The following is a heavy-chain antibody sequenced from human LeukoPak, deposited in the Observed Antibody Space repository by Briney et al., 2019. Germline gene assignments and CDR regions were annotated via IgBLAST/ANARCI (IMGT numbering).Heavy chain of an antibody. Sequence: PSEALSLTCTVSGGSISSSSYYWGGIRQPPGKGRESIGSIYYSGSTYYNPSLKSRVTISVDTSKNQFSLKLSSVTAADTAVYYCASKGATYSSSWYYFDYWGQGTLVTVSS. CDR1: GGSISSSSYY. V-gene: IGHV4-39*01. CDR3: ASKGATYSSSWYYFDY. J-gene: IGHJ4*02. CDR2: IYYSGST. D-gene: IGHD6-13*01.